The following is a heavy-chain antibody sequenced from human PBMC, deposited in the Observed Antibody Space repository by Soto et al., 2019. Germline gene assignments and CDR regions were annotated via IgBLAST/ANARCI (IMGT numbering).Heavy chain of an antibody. CDR2: FIPVYRTL. J-gene: IGHJ4*02. CDR1: GGSFVKSA. CDR3: ATGVIWIGYFTVDS. Sequence: SVKVCCKASGGSFVKSAINWVRQTPGQGLEWLGGFIPVYRTLNYAQKFQGRVTITADESAGTAYMTLSSLASDDTAVYYCATGVIWIGYFTVDSCRQRPRVPASS. V-gene: IGHV1-69*01. D-gene: IGHD3-3*01.